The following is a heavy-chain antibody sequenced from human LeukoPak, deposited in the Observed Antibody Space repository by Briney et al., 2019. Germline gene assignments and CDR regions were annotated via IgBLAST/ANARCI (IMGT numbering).Heavy chain of an antibody. V-gene: IGHV3-33*01. CDR3: GRDRVSGSYPDAFDI. CDR1: GFTFSSYS. J-gene: IGHJ3*02. Sequence: PAGSLCLSCAASGFTFSSYSRHWVRQAPGKGLEWVAVIWYDGSNKYYADSVKGRFTITRDNSKNPLYLQMNSLRAEDTAVYYCGRDRVSGSYPDAFDIWGQGTMVTVSS. CDR2: IWYDGSNK. D-gene: IGHD1-26*01.